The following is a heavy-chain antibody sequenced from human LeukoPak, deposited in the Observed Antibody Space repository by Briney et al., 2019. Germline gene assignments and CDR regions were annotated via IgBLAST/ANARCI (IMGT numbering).Heavy chain of an antibody. D-gene: IGHD1-1*01. CDR1: GGSISSGGYY. CDR2: IYHSGST. CDR3: ATRYNWNDVLLFDY. J-gene: IGHJ4*02. Sequence: PSETLSLTCTVSGGSISSGGYYWSWIRQPPGKGLEWIGYIYHSGSTYYNPSLKSRVTISVDRSKNQFSLKLSSVTAADTAVYYCATRYNWNDVLLFDYWGQGTLVTVSS. V-gene: IGHV4-30-2*01.